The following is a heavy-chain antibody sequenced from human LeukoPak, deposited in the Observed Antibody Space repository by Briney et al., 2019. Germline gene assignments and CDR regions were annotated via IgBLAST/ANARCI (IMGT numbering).Heavy chain of an antibody. Sequence: ASVKVSCKASGYTFTGYYMHWVRQAPGQGLEWMGWINPDSGGTNYAQKLQGRVTMTTDTSTSTAYMELRSLRSDDTAVYYCARAAFNSGSYYPYYYGMDVWGQGTTVTVSS. CDR2: INPDSGGT. CDR1: GYTFTGYY. V-gene: IGHV1-2*02. CDR3: ARAAFNSGSYYPYYYGMDV. D-gene: IGHD1-26*01. J-gene: IGHJ6*02.